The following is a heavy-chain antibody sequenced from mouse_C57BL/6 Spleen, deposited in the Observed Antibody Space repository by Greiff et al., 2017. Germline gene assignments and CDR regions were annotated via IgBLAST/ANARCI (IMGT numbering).Heavy chain of an antibody. Sequence: VQLQQPGAELVRPGSSVKLSCKASGYTFTSYWMHWVKQRPIQGLEWIGNIDPSDSETHYNQKFKDKATLTVDKSSSTAYMQLSSLTSEDSAVYYCASLYYSNSAGFAYWGQGTLVTVSA. D-gene: IGHD2-5*01. J-gene: IGHJ3*01. CDR2: IDPSDSET. CDR1: GYTFTSYW. V-gene: IGHV1-52*01. CDR3: ASLYYSNSAGFAY.